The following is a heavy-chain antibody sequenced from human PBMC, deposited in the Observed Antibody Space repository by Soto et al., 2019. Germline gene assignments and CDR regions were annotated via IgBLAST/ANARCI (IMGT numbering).Heavy chain of an antibody. CDR1: GFPFSAYG. Sequence: QVHLVESGGGVVQPGRSLRLSCAASGFPFSAYGMHWVRQAPGKGLEWLAMIYYDGNNKYYAPSVEGRFTISRDNSKNTLYLQMTSLRVEDTAVYYCARVGGTVTSDYWGQGTLVIVSS. J-gene: IGHJ4*02. CDR3: ARVGGTVTSDY. CDR2: IYYDGNNK. V-gene: IGHV3-33*01. D-gene: IGHD4-17*01.